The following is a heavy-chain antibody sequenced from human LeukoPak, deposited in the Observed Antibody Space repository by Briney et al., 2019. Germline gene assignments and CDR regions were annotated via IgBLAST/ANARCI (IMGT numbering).Heavy chain of an antibody. J-gene: IGHJ5*02. Sequence: GESLKISCKGSGYSLTIYWIAWVRQMPGKGLEWMGIIYPGDSETRYSPSFEGQVTISADKSIGTAYLQWSSLKASDTAMYYCARQRLPTTRWFDPWGQGTLVTVSS. CDR2: IYPGDSET. D-gene: IGHD1-26*01. CDR3: ARQRLPTTRWFDP. CDR1: GYSLTIYW. V-gene: IGHV5-51*01.